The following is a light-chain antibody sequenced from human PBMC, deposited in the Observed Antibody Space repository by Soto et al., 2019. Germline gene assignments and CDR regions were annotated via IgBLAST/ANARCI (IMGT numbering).Light chain of an antibody. J-gene: IGKJ4*01. CDR3: QKYNRVPLT. CDR2: AAS. Sequence: DIQMTQSPSSLSASVGDSVTITCRASQDVRNHLAWYQQKPGGVPNLLIFAASALRSGVPSRFTGSASGTNFTLTINTLQPEDFGTYFCQKYNRVPLTFGGGTKVELK. V-gene: IGKV1-27*01. CDR1: QDVRNH.